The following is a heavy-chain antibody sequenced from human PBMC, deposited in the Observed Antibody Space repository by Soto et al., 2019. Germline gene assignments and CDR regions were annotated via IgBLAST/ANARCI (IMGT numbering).Heavy chain of an antibody. D-gene: IGHD1-20*01. V-gene: IGHV4-59*08. J-gene: IGHJ6*02. CDR2: IYYSGST. CDR3: ARYLDYYYGMDV. Sequence: QVQLQESGPGLVKPSETLSLTCTVSGGSISSYYWSWIRQPPGKGLEWIGYIYYSGSTNYNPSLKSRVTTSVDTTKNQSSLKLSPVTAADTAVYYCARYLDYYYGMDVWGQGTTVTVSS. CDR1: GGSISSYY.